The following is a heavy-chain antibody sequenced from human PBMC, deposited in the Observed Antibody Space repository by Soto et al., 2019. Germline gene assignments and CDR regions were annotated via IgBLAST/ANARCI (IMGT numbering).Heavy chain of an antibody. D-gene: IGHD3-10*01. J-gene: IGHJ4*02. Sequence: QVQLQESGPGLVKPSQTLSLTCTVSGGSITSGGYCWTWIRQHPVKGLEWMGHIYYSGSHSYNPSLKSRVTISIDTSKNQFSLKLTSVTAADTAVYYCARDGDYFGSGSPPLLSKWGQGTLVTVSS. CDR3: ARDGDYFGSGSPPLLSK. CDR2: IYYSGSH. V-gene: IGHV4-31*03. CDR1: GGSITSGGYC.